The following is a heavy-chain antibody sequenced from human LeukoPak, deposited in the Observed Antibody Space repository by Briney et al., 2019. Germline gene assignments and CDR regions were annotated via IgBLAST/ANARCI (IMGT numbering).Heavy chain of an antibody. Sequence: SETLSLTCTVSGYSISTGYYWDWIRQPPGKGLEWIGTFYHGGSTYYNPSLKSRVTISVDTSKNQFSLNLTSVTAADTAVYYCARLARWGGSNDAFDIWGQGTMVTVSS. V-gene: IGHV4-38-2*02. CDR2: FYHGGST. D-gene: IGHD3-3*01. CDR3: ARLARWGGSNDAFDI. J-gene: IGHJ3*02. CDR1: GYSISTGYY.